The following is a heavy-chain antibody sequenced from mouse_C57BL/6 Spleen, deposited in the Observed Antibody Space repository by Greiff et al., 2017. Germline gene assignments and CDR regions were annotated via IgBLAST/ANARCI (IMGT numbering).Heavy chain of an antibody. CDR1: GFNIKDYY. V-gene: IGHV14-1*01. D-gene: IGHD1-1*01. CDR2: IDPEDGDT. CDR3: TTWGIYYYGSRGDY. J-gene: IGHJ2*01. Sequence: EVQLQQSGAELVRPGASVKLSCTASGFNIKDYYMHWVKQRPEQGLEWIGRIDPEDGDTEYAPKFQGKATMTADTSSNTAYLQLSSLTSEDTAVYYCTTWGIYYYGSRGDYWGQGTTLTVSS.